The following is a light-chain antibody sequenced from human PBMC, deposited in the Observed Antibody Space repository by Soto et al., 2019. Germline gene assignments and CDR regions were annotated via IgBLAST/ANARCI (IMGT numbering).Light chain of an antibody. Sequence: EIVMTQSPATLSVYPGQRATLSCRASQSLDGNLAWYQQKPGQAPRLLIYATSTRATGVPARFSGSGSGTEFTLTITSLQPDDFAVYYCQQYNNWPWYTFGQGTKLEIK. J-gene: IGKJ2*01. V-gene: IGKV3-15*01. CDR3: QQYNNWPWYT. CDR2: ATS. CDR1: QSLDGN.